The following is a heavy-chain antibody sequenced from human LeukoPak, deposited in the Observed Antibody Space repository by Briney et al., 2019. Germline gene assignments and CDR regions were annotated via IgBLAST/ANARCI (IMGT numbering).Heavy chain of an antibody. CDR2: IKEDGTYT. Sequence: GGSLRLSCAASGFSFSKYWMHWVRQTPGEGLVWVSRIKEDGTYTSYADSVKGRFTISRDNARNTVFLQINSLRAEDTAVYYCARDFDMGITPGDDFDFWGQGTLVTVSS. V-gene: IGHV3-74*01. D-gene: IGHD3-9*01. J-gene: IGHJ4*02. CDR1: GFSFSKYW. CDR3: ARDFDMGITPGDDFDF.